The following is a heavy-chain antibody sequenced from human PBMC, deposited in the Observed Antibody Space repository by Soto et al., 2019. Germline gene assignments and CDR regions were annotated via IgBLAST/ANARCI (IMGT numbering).Heavy chain of an antibody. D-gene: IGHD3-22*01. CDR1: GYTFTSYG. CDR3: ARDLGTHGNYYDSSGPSGGFDP. Sequence: VQLVQSGAEVKKPGASVKVSCKASGYTFTSYGISWVRQAPGQGLEWMGWISAYNGNTNYAQRLQGRVTMTTDTSTTTAYMDLRSLRSDGTAVYYCARDLGTHGNYYDSSGPSGGFDPWGQGTLVTVSS. V-gene: IGHV1-18*04. J-gene: IGHJ5*02. CDR2: ISAYNGNT.